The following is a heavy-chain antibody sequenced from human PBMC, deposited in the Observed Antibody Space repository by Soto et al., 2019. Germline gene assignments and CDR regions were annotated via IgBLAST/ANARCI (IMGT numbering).Heavy chain of an antibody. Sequence: SETRSLTCEVSGASIGGRYYYGAWLPQSPGKGPEWIGSVFYTGFTSYNRSLESGVSVSVDTSHRQFSPKSGAVASSDTAVYYCATSEKGYNWNYFDSWGQGALVTVSS. J-gene: IGHJ4*02. D-gene: IGHD1-20*01. CDR1: GASIGGRYYY. CDR2: VFYTGFT. V-gene: IGHV4-39*01. CDR3: ATSEKGYNWNYFDS.